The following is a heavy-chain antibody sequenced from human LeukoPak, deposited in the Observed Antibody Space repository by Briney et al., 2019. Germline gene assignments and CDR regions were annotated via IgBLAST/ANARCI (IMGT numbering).Heavy chain of an antibody. Sequence: PGRSLRLPCAASGFTFSSYGMHWVRQAPGKGLEWVGVISYDGTNKNYADSVKGRFTISRDNSKNTLYLQMNSLRAEDTAVYYCAKVGYSPNWLYFDYWGQGTLVTVSS. D-gene: IGHD6-13*01. CDR2: ISYDGTNK. J-gene: IGHJ4*02. CDR1: GFTFSSYG. V-gene: IGHV3-30*18. CDR3: AKVGYSPNWLYFDY.